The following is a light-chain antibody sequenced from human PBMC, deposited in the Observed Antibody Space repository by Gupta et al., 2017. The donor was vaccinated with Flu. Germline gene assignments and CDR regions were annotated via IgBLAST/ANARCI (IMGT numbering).Light chain of an antibody. Sequence: SYELTQPPSVSVSPGQTASITCSGDKLGDKYACWYQQKPGQSPVLVIYQDGKRPSGIPERFSGSNSGNTATLTISGTQAMDEADYYCQAWDSSYVFGTGTKVTVL. J-gene: IGLJ1*01. CDR2: QDG. CDR1: KLGDKY. V-gene: IGLV3-1*01. CDR3: QAWDSSYV.